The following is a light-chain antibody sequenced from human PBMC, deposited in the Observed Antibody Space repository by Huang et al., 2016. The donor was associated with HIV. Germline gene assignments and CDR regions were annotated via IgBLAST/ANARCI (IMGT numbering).Light chain of an antibody. J-gene: IGKJ1*01. CDR3: QQSYRTPDT. CDR1: QSITTS. V-gene: IGKV1-39*01. Sequence: DIQMTQSPSSLSASVGDRVTITCRASQSITTSLNWYQQRPGKAPKRLIYDASTLQSGGPSRFSCSGSGTDFTLTISSLQPEDFATYHCQQSYRTPDTFGQGTKVEIK. CDR2: DAS.